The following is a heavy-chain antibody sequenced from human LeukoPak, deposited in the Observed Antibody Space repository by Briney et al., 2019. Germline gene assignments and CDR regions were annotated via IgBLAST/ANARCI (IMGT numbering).Heavy chain of an antibody. J-gene: IGHJ5*02. CDR3: ARDLGIMYSNSKNWFDP. Sequence: PSETLSLTCTVSGGSISSSSYYWGWIRQPPGTGLEWIGSIYYSGRTYYNPSLKSRVTISVDTSENQFSLKLNSVTAADTAVYYCARDLGIMYSNSKNWFDPWGQGTLVTVSS. D-gene: IGHD6-6*01. V-gene: IGHV4-39*07. CDR1: GGSISSSSYY. CDR2: IYYSGRT.